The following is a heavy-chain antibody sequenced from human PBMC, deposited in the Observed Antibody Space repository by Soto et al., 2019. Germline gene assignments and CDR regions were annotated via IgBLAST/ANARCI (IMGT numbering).Heavy chain of an antibody. V-gene: IGHV4-30-2*01. CDR3: ARGQQLRGWFDP. Sequence: SETLSVTCAVSGGSISSGGYSWSWIRQPPGEGLEWIGYIYHSGSTYYNPSLKSRVTISVDRSKNQFSLKLSSVTAADTAVYYCARGQQLRGWFDPWGQGTLVTVSS. D-gene: IGHD6-13*01. CDR2: IYHSGST. CDR1: GGSISSGGYS. J-gene: IGHJ5*02.